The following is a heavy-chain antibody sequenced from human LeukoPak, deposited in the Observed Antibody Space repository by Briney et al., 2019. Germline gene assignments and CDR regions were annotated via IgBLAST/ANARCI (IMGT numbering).Heavy chain of an antibody. CDR1: GFTFSDYY. V-gene: IGHV3-11*01. CDR3: ASSPIYCSGGSCYSPI. J-gene: IGHJ3*02. D-gene: IGHD2-15*01. Sequence: SGGSLRLSCAASGFTFSDYYMSWIRQAPGKGLEWVSYISSSGSTIYYADSVRGRFTISRDNAKNSLYLQMNSLRAEDTAVYYCASSPIYCSGGSCYSPIWGQGTMVTVPS. CDR2: ISSSGSTI.